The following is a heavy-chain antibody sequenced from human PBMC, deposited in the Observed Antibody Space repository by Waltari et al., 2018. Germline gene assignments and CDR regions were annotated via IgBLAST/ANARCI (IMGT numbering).Heavy chain of an antibody. J-gene: IGHJ3*01. CDR3: ARSRTPISNWNADDASDV. CDR1: GFTFDDYG. Sequence: VQLVESGGGVVRPGGSLRLSCAASGFTFDDYGMSWVRQAPGEGLEWVAGISYDGSNRYYTDSVKGRFTISRDNSKNTLYLQLNSLRGEDTGIYYCARSRTPISNWNADDASDVWGQGTMVTVSS. CDR2: ISYDGSNR. V-gene: IGHV3-30*03. D-gene: IGHD1-20*01.